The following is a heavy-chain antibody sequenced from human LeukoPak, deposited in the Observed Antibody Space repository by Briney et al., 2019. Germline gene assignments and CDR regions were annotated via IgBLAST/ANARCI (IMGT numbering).Heavy chain of an antibody. Sequence: ASVKVSCKASGYTFTSYGISWVRQAPGQGLEWMGWISAYNGNTNYAQKLQGRVTMTTDTSTSTAYMELRSLRSDDTAVYYCATQRPDYYDILTGYAWSYYYGMDVWGQGTTVTVPS. V-gene: IGHV1-18*01. CDR2: ISAYNGNT. CDR1: GYTFTSYG. D-gene: IGHD3-9*01. J-gene: IGHJ6*02. CDR3: ATQRPDYYDILTGYAWSYYYGMDV.